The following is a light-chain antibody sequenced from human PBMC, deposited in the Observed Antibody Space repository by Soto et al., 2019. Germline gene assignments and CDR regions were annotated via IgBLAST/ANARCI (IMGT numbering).Light chain of an antibody. V-gene: IGLV1-44*01. CDR3: AAWDESPNVPV. Sequence: QSVLTQPPSASGTPGQRVTISCSGSNSNIGRNTVNWYQQLPGAAPSLLIYRNNQRPSGVPDRFSGSKSGTSASLAISGLQSEDEADYYCAAWDESPNVPVFGGGTKLTVL. CDR1: NSNIGRNT. CDR2: RNN. J-gene: IGLJ3*02.